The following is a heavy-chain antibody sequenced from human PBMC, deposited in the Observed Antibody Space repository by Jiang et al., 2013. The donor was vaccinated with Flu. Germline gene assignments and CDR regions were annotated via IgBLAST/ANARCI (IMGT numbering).Heavy chain of an antibody. CDR3: ARDLSDYSGRAYYFDY. J-gene: IGHJ4*02. D-gene: IGHD4-11*01. V-gene: IGHV4-61*02. CDR1: GGSINSGNYY. Sequence: YGSGLVKPSQTLSLTCTVSGGSINSGNYYWSWIRQPAGRGLEWIGSIYASGNSMSNPSLKSRITMSLDASKNQFSVNLSSVTAADAAVYYCARDLSDYSGRAYYFDYWGQGILVTVSS. CDR2: IYASGNS.